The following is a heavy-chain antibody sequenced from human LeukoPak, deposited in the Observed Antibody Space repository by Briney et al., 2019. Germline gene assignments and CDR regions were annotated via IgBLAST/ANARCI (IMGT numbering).Heavy chain of an antibody. J-gene: IGHJ4*02. Sequence: PGGSLRLPCAASGFTFSNFAMNWVRQAPGKGLEWVSTISGSGGSTYYADSVKGRFTISRDNSKNTLYLQMNSLRAEDTAVYYCAKMVHTEQWLVPFDCWGQGTLVTVSS. V-gene: IGHV3-23*01. CDR3: AKMVHTEQWLVPFDC. D-gene: IGHD6-19*01. CDR2: ISGSGGST. CDR1: GFTFSNFA.